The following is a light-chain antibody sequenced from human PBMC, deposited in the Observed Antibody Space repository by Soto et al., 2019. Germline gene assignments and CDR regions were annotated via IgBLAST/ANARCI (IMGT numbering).Light chain of an antibody. CDR2: AAS. CDR3: QQFYITPWT. CDR1: QSISSY. V-gene: IGKV1-39*01. Sequence: DIQMTQSPSSLSASVGDRVTITCRASQSISSYLNWFQQRPGKSPKVLIYAASSLQSGVPSRFSGSGAGTDFTLTISSLQAEDFATYYCQQFYITPWTFGRGTKVEIK. J-gene: IGKJ1*01.